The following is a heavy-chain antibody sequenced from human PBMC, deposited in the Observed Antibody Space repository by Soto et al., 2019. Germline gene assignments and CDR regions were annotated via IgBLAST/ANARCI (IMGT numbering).Heavy chain of an antibody. CDR2: INHSGST. CDR3: ARLNSGYYYYYYYMDV. J-gene: IGHJ6*03. Sequence: ETLSLTCAVYGGSFSGYYWSWIRQPPGKGLEWIGEINHSGSTNYNPSLKSRVTISVDTSKNQFSLKLSSVTAADTAVYYCARLNSGYYYYYYYMDVWGKGTTVTVSS. D-gene: IGHD5-12*01. CDR1: GGSFSGYY. V-gene: IGHV4-34*01.